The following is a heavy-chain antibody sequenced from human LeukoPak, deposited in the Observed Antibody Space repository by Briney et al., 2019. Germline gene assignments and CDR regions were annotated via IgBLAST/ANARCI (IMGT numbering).Heavy chain of an antibody. CDR3: ARDDSSGYYYVSAFDI. D-gene: IGHD3-22*01. CDR1: GFTFSNYE. Sequence: GGSLRLSCATSGFTFSNYEMNWVRQAPGKGLEWISYISSSGSTIYYADSVKGRFTISRDNAKNSLYLQMNSLRAEDTALYYCARDDSSGYYYVSAFDIWGQGTMVTVSS. J-gene: IGHJ3*02. V-gene: IGHV3-48*03. CDR2: ISSSGSTI.